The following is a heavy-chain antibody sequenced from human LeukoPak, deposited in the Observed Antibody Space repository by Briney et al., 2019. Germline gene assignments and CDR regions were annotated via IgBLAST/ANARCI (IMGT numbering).Heavy chain of an antibody. D-gene: IGHD3-10*01. CDR2: IYYSGST. CDR1: GGSISSGGYS. J-gene: IGHJ5*02. V-gene: IGHV4-30-4*07. CDR3: ARDALVRGVIPT. Sequence: SETLSLTCAVSGGSISSGGYSWSWIRQPPGKGLEWIGYIYYSGSTYYNPSLKSRVTISVDTSKNQFSLKLSSVTAADTAVYYCARDALVRGVIPTWGQGTLVTVSS.